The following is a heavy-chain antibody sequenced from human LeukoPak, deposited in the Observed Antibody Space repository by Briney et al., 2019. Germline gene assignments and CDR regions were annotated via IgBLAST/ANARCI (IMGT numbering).Heavy chain of an antibody. CDR2: ISSSSSTI. J-gene: IGHJ4*02. CDR1: GFTFSSYS. CDR3: ARDPDRYSSSLFDY. Sequence: GVSLRLSCAASGFTFSSYSMNWVRQAPGKGLEWVSYISSSSSTIYYADSVKGRFTISRDNAKNSLYLQMNSLRDEDTAVYYCARDPDRYSSSLFDYWGQGTLVTVSS. V-gene: IGHV3-48*02. D-gene: IGHD6-13*01.